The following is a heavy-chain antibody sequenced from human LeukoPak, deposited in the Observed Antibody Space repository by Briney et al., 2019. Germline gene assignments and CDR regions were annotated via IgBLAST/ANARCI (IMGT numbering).Heavy chain of an antibody. Sequence: ASVKVSCKASGYTFTSYYMHWVRQAPGQGLEWMGGIIPIFGTANYAQKFQGRVTITADESTSTAYMELSSLRSEDTAVYYCARDSSSWLDNWFDPWGQGTLVTVSS. CDR1: GYTFTSYY. V-gene: IGHV1-69*13. CDR3: ARDSSSWLDNWFDP. CDR2: IIPIFGTA. J-gene: IGHJ5*02. D-gene: IGHD6-13*01.